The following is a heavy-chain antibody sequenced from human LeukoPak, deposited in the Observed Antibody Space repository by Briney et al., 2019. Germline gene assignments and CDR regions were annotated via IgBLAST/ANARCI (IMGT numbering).Heavy chain of an antibody. D-gene: IGHD6-19*01. V-gene: IGHV3-33*08. Sequence: GGSLRLSCAASGFTVSSNYMSWVRQAPGKGVEWVTSIWFDGSNIHYADSVKGRVIISRDNSKSALYLQMNSLRAEDTAIYYCARDSLPMAVTGPFDHWGQGALVTVSS. CDR2: IWFDGSNI. CDR3: ARDSLPMAVTGPFDH. J-gene: IGHJ4*02. CDR1: GFTVSSNY.